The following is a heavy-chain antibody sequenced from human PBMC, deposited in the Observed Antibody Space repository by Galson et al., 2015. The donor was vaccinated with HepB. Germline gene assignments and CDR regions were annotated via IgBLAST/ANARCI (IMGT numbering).Heavy chain of an antibody. J-gene: IGHJ4*02. CDR3: ARGLLRSSGRAEFDS. D-gene: IGHD6-19*01. V-gene: IGHV4-30-4*07. CDR1: GDSISSGAYT. CDR2: VFYSGST. Sequence: TLSLTCAVSGDSISSGAYTWNWIRQPPGKGLEWIGYVFYSGSTYYNPSLKSRVSISVDTSNKQFSLKMSSVTAADTAVYYCARGLLRSSGRAEFDSWGQGTLVTVSS.